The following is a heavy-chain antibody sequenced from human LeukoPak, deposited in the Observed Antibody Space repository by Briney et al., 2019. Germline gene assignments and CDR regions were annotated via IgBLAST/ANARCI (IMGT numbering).Heavy chain of an antibody. Sequence: SETLSLTCTVSGGFISNFYWSWIRQPAGKGLEWIGRIYTSGSTNYNPSLKSRVTMSIDTSKSQFSLKLSSVTAADTAVYYCARTRYGSGSYTYLDYWGQGTLVTVSS. CDR2: IYTSGST. J-gene: IGHJ4*02. CDR3: ARTRYGSGSYTYLDY. V-gene: IGHV4-4*07. CDR1: GGFISNFY. D-gene: IGHD3-10*01.